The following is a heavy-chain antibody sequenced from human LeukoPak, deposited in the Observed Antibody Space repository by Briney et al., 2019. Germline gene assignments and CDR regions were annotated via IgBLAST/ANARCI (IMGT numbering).Heavy chain of an antibody. CDR2: IQYDGNNK. CDR1: GFTFTTYG. Sequence: GGSLRLSCAASGFTFTTYGMHWVRQAPGKGLEWVAFIQYDGNNKYYTDSVKGRFTISRDNSKNTLYLQMNSLRAEDTAVYYCAMDYPSTGFCWGQGTLVTVSS. D-gene: IGHD5/OR15-5a*01. J-gene: IGHJ4*02. CDR3: AMDYPSTGFC. V-gene: IGHV3-30*02.